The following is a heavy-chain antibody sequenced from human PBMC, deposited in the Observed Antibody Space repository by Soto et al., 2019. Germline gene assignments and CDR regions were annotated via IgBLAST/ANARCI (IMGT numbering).Heavy chain of an antibody. CDR3: AREASGGMYYFDY. J-gene: IGHJ4*02. CDR1: GFTVSSSY. Sequence: GGSLRLSCAASGFTVSSSYMSWVRQAPGKGLEWVSVIYGGGSTYYADSVRGRFTISRDNSKNTLYLQMNSLRAEDTAVYYCAREASGGMYYFDYWGQGTLVTVSS. D-gene: IGHD5-12*01. CDR2: IYGGGST. V-gene: IGHV3-53*05.